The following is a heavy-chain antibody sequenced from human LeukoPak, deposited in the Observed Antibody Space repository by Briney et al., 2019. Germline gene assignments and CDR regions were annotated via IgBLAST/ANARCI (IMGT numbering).Heavy chain of an antibody. CDR1: GFTLCSYS. CDR2: ISSSSSYI. J-gene: IGHJ4*02. V-gene: IGHV3-21*01. D-gene: IGHD2-2*02. CDR3: ARDAVLVPAAIGFDY. Sequence: GGSLRLSCAASGFTLCSYSMNWVRQAPGKGLEWVSSISSSSSYIFYADSVKSRFTTSRDNAKNSLYLQINSLRAEDTAVYYCARDAVLVPAAIGFDYWGQGTLVTVSS.